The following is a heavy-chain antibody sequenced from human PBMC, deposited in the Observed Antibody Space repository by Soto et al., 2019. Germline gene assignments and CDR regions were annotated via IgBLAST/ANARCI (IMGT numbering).Heavy chain of an antibody. Sequence: PGGSLRLSCEAAGFIFSSYVVNWVRQAPGKGLEWISYISSSGGSTFYADSVKGRFTISRDNAKNSLYLQMDSLRDDDTGVYYCTRLLNFDSWGQGTLVTVSS. CDR3: TRLLNFDS. CDR1: GFIFSSYV. J-gene: IGHJ4*02. V-gene: IGHV3-48*02. CDR2: ISSSGGST.